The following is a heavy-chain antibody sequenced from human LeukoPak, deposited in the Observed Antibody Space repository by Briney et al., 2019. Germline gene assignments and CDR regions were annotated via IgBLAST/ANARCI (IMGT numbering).Heavy chain of an antibody. Sequence: GGSLRLSCAASEFTFSSYEMNWVRQAPGKGLEWVSYISSSGSTILYADSVKGRFSISRDNAKNSLFLQMNSLRAEDTAVYYCARTTTYYYDSSGSEFDYWGQGTLVTVSS. D-gene: IGHD3-22*01. CDR3: ARTTTYYYDSSGSEFDY. V-gene: IGHV3-48*03. J-gene: IGHJ4*02. CDR1: EFTFSSYE. CDR2: ISSSGSTI.